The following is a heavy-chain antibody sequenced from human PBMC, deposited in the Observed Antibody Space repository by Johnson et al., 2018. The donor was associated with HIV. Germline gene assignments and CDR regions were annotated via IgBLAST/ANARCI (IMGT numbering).Heavy chain of an antibody. Sequence: QVQLVESGGGVVQPGGSLRLSCAASGFTFSSYGMHWVRQAPGKGLEWVAFIRYDGSNKYYADSVKGRFTISRDNSKNTLYLQMNSLRAEDTAVYYCAKVLVADDAFDIWGQGTMVTVSS. CDR1: GFTFSSYG. J-gene: IGHJ3*02. V-gene: IGHV3-30*02. CDR3: AKVLVADDAFDI. D-gene: IGHD2-15*01. CDR2: IRYDGSNK.